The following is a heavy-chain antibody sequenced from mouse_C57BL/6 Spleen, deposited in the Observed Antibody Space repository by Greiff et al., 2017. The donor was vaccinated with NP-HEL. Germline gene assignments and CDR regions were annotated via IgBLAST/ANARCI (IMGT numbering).Heavy chain of an antibody. J-gene: IGHJ3*01. V-gene: IGHV1-4*01. Sequence: QVQLQQSGAELARPGASVKMSCKASGYTFTSYTMHWVKQRPGQGLEWIGYINPSSGYTKYNQKFKDKATLTADKSSSTAYMQLSSLTSEDSAVYYCARALYYGSSTAWFAYWGQGTLVTVSA. D-gene: IGHD1-1*01. CDR1: GYTFTSYT. CDR2: INPSSGYT. CDR3: ARALYYGSSTAWFAY.